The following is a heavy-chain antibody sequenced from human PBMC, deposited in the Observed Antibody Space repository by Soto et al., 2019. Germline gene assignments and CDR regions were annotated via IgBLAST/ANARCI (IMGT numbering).Heavy chain of an antibody. D-gene: IGHD2-15*01. CDR3: VRTSLVVAAATREDY. CDR1: GFTFSSYW. CDR2: INSDGSST. J-gene: IGHJ4*02. Sequence: EVQLVESGGGLVQPGGSLRLSCAASGFTFSSYWMHWVRQAPGKGLVWVSRINSDGSSTSYADSVKGRFTISRDNDKNTLYLQMNRLRDEDTAVYYCVRTSLVVAAATREDYWGQGTLVTVSS. V-gene: IGHV3-74*01.